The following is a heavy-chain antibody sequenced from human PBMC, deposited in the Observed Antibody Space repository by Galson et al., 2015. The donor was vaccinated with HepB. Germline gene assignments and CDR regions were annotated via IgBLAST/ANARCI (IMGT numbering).Heavy chain of an antibody. CDR3: ARHYGVFSI. D-gene: IGHD3-9*01. CDR2: IWYDGSNK. V-gene: IGHV3-33*08. CDR1: GFSFSTYG. J-gene: IGHJ3*02. Sequence: SLRLSCAASGFSFSTYGMHWVRQAPGKGLEWVAVIWYDGSNKNYVDSVKGRFTISRDNSKNTLYLQMNSLRAEDTAVYYCARHYGVFSIWGPGTLVTVSS.